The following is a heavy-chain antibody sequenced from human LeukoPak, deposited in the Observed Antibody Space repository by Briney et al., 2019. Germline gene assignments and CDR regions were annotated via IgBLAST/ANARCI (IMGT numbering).Heavy chain of an antibody. D-gene: IGHD3-22*01. CDR2: IYTSGST. V-gene: IGHV4-4*07. CDR3: ARCYYDSTGYYDYFDY. Sequence: PSETLSLTCTISGGSISSYYWSWIRQPAGRGLEWIGRIYTSGSTNYNTSLKSRVTMSVDTSKNQFSLKLSSVTAADTAVYYCARCYYDSTGYYDYFDYWGQGTLVTVSS. CDR1: GGSISSYY. J-gene: IGHJ4*02.